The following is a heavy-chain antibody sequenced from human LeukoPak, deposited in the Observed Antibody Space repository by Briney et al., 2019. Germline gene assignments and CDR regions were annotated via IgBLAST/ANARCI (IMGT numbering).Heavy chain of an antibody. CDR1: GFTFSSYA. CDR3: AKECGWCDTVEYFQH. Sequence: GGSLRLSCAASGFTFSSYAMSWVRQAPGKGLESVSAISGSGGGTYYADSVKGRFTISRDNSKNTLYLQMNSLRAEDTAVYYCAKECGWCDTVEYFQHWGQGTLVTVSS. V-gene: IGHV3-23*01. J-gene: IGHJ1*01. CDR2: ISGSGGGT. D-gene: IGHD6-19*01.